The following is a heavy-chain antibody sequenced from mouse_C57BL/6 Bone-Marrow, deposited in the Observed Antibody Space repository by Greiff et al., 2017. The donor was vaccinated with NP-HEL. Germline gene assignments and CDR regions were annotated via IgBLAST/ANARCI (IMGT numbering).Heavy chain of an antibody. Sequence: QVHVKQPGAELVKPGASVKMSCKASGYTFTSYWITWVKQRPGQGLEWIGDIYPGSGSTNYNEKFKSKATLTVDTSSSTAYMQLSSLTSEDSAVYYCARSLHSSAFDYWGQGTTLTVSS. CDR1: GYTFTSYW. V-gene: IGHV1-55*01. D-gene: IGHD3-1*01. CDR3: ARSLHSSAFDY. CDR2: IYPGSGST. J-gene: IGHJ2*01.